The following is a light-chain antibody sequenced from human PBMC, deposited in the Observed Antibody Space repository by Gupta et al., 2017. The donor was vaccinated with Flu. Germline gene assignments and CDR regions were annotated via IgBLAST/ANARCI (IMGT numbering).Light chain of an antibody. Sequence: GDRVTITCRASQGISSYLAWYQQKPGKAPNLLIYDASTLQSGVPSRFRGSGSGTEFTLTISSLQPEDVATYYCQQVNSYPLTFGQGTRLEIK. CDR2: DAS. CDR1: QGISSY. CDR3: QQVNSYPLT. J-gene: IGKJ5*01. V-gene: IGKV1-9*01.